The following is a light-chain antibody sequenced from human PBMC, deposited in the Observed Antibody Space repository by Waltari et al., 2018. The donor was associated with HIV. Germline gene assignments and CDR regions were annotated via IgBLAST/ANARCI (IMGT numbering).Light chain of an antibody. CDR2: QDS. V-gene: IGLV3-1*01. J-gene: IGLJ2*01. Sequence: SYELTQPPSVSVSPGQTASITCSGDKLGDKYVCWYQQKPGQSPVLVIHQDSKRPSGIPARFSGSNSGNTATLTISGTQAMDEADFYCQTWASSTVVFGGGTKLTVL. CDR3: QTWASSTVV. CDR1: KLGDKY.